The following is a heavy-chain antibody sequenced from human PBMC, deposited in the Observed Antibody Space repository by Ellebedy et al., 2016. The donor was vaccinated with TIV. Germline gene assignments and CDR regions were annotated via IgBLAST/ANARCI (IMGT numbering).Heavy chain of an antibody. Sequence: ASVKVSCXASGYAFTNSAIHWVRQAPGQRLEWLGWINAGNGDTKYSQNLRGRVTITGDTSANVAYMELSSLRSEDTGVYFCARDTLIVSFDHWGQGTLVTVSS. J-gene: IGHJ4*02. CDR3: ARDTLIVSFDH. CDR2: INAGNGDT. D-gene: IGHD3-22*01. CDR1: GYAFTNSA. V-gene: IGHV1-3*01.